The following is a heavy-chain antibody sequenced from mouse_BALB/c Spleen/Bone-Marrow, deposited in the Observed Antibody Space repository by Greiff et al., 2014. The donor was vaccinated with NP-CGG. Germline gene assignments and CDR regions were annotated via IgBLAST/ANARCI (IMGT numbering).Heavy chain of an antibody. CDR2: ISGVSSTI. Sequence: DVMLVESGGGLVQPGGSRKLSCAASGFTFSNFGIHWVRQAPEKGLEWVAYISGVSSTIYYADTVKGRFTISRDNPKNTLFLQMTSLRSEDTAMYYCARSTWSYYNGMDYWGQGTSDTVSS. CDR1: GFTFSNFG. CDR3: ARSTWSYYNGMDY. J-gene: IGHJ4*01. D-gene: IGHD1-1*01. V-gene: IGHV5-17*02.